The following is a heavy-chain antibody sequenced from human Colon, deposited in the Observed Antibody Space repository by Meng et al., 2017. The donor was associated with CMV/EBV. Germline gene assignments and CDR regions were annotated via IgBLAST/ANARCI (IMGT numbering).Heavy chain of an antibody. V-gene: IGHV3-11*01. J-gene: IGHJ4*02. CDR1: GFPLTSYY. D-gene: IGHD1-14*01. CDR3: VKAQTTTQSNYFGD. Sequence: GGSLRLSCAASGFPLTSYYMAWIRQAPGQGLEWISHISGSGRTITYADSVKGRFTISRDSAMNSLYLQMDSLRPEDTALYYCVKAQTTTQSNYFGDWGQGTLVTVSS. CDR2: ISGSGRTI.